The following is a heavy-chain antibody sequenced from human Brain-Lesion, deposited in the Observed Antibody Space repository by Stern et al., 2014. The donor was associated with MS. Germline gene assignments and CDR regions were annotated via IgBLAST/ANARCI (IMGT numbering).Heavy chain of an antibody. D-gene: IGHD2-2*01. CDR1: GGSISSGGYY. CDR2: IFNSGST. J-gene: IGHJ6*02. CDR3: ARGRVVPGFQYYATDV. Sequence: QVQLQQSGPGLVKPSQTLSLSCTVSGGSISSGGYYWSWIRQPAGKGLEWIGRIFNSGSTSYNPSLKRRVTKPIATSKNQFSRRLNPMTAADTAVYYCARGRVVPGFQYYATDVWGQGTTVIVSS. V-gene: IGHV4-61*02.